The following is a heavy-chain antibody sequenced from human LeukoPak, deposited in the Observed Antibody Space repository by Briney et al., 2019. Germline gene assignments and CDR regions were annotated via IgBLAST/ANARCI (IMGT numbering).Heavy chain of an antibody. CDR1: GFTFSSYG. V-gene: IGHV3-30*18. CDR2: ISYDGSNK. J-gene: IGHJ4*02. Sequence: PGGSLRLSCEASGFTFSSYGMHWVRQAPGKGLEWVAVISYDGSNKYYADSVKGRFTISRDNSKNTLYLQMNSLRAEDTAVYYCAKDHGLCGGDCYSLGFDYWGQGTLVTVSS. CDR3: AKDHGLCGGDCYSLGFDY. D-gene: IGHD2-21*02.